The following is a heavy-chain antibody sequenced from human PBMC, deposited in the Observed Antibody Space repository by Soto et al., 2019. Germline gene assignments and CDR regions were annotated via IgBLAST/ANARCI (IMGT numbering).Heavy chain of an antibody. J-gene: IGHJ6*02. CDR2: IIPIFRTP. CDR1: GDTFSSFA. CDR3: AREKDPEQLGGNSCYTLDV. D-gene: IGHD2-15*01. V-gene: IGHV1-69*12. Sequence: QVQLVQSGAEVKKPGSSVKVSCKASGDTFSSFAISWVRQAPGQGLEWMGGIIPIFRTPKYAQKFQGRVTIPADEPTSTAYMELSSLRSEDTAVYYFAREKDPEQLGGNSCYTLDVWGQGTTVIVSS.